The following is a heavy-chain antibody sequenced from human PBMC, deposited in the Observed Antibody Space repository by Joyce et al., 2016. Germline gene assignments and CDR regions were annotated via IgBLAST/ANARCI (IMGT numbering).Heavy chain of an antibody. V-gene: IGHV4-39*01. CDR3: ARRGPHGDVHYHFFDY. CDR2: IDYSGTA. CDR1: GGSISISNHY. J-gene: IGHJ4*02. D-gene: IGHD2-21*01. Sequence: QLQLQESGPGLVKPSETLSLTCSVSGGSISISNHYWDWVRQPPGKGLEWIGSIDYSGTAYYNPSLKSRVTISIDTSKIQFSLDLGSMTAADTAVYYCARRGPHGDVHYHFFDYWGRGNLVTVSS.